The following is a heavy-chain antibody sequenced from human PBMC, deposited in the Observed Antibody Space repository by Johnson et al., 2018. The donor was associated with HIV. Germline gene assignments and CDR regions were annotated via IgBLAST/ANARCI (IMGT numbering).Heavy chain of an antibody. CDR2: IYNDGTT. CDR1: GFPVSGDY. J-gene: IGHJ3*02. Sequence: MQLVESGGGLVRPGGSLRLSCAASGFPVSGDYMSWVRQTPRKGLEWVSLIYNDGTTYYADSVKGRFTISRDNSRNTLYLQMNSLRAEDTAVYYCAKGQTGYSSSWDSGGAFDIWGQGTMVTVSS. D-gene: IGHD6-13*01. V-gene: IGHV3-66*01. CDR3: AKGQTGYSSSWDSGGAFDI.